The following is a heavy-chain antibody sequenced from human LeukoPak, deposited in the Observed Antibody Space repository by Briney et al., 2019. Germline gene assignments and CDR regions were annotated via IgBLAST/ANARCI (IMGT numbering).Heavy chain of an antibody. Sequence: SETLSLTCTVSGGSIGSHYWTWIRQTPGKGLEWIGYVYDIGSTNYNPSLKSRVTMSVDTSKNQFSLKLSSVTAADTAVYYCATDYYGSRPYYDMDVWGKGTTVTISS. J-gene: IGHJ6*03. V-gene: IGHV4-59*11. D-gene: IGHD3-10*01. CDR3: ATDYYGSRPYYDMDV. CDR1: GGSIGSHY. CDR2: VYDIGST.